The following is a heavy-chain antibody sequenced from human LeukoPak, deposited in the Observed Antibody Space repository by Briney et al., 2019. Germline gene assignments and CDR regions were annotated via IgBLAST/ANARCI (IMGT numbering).Heavy chain of an antibody. Sequence: GGSLRLSCAASGFTFSSYAMSWVRQAPGKGLEWVSAISGSGDSTYYGDSVKGRFTISRDNSKNTLYLQMNSMRAEDTAVYYCAKTRPLDSSSWSHGDYWGQGTLVTVSS. J-gene: IGHJ4*02. D-gene: IGHD6-13*01. V-gene: IGHV3-23*01. CDR2: ISGSGDST. CDR3: AKTRPLDSSSWSHGDY. CDR1: GFTFSSYA.